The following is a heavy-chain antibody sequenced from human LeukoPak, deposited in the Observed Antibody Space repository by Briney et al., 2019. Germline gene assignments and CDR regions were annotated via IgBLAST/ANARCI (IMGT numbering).Heavy chain of an antibody. Sequence: ASETLSLTCTVSGGSISNSSFYWGWIRQTPGKGLEWIGSVYYSGSIYYNPSLESRVTLSADTSKNRFSLRLSSVTAADTAVYYCVRQLPYDSIWGGYRYYFDYWGQGTLVTVSS. CDR3: VRQLPYDSIWGGYRYYFDY. D-gene: IGHD3-16*02. J-gene: IGHJ4*02. CDR1: GGSISNSSFY. V-gene: IGHV4-39*01. CDR2: VYYSGSI.